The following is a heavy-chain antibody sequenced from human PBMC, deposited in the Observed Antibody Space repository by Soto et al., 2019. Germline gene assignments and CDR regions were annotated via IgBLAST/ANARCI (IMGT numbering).Heavy chain of an antibody. CDR3: ARESEGSGPAS. Sequence: QVQLQESGPGLVKPSETLSLTCSVSGGSISSYYWSWIRQPPGKGLERSGYIYYSGRPNYNHYLKSRVTISVETSKKQFSLKLSSVTDADTAVYYCARESEGSGPASWGQGTLVTVSS. CDR1: GGSISSYY. CDR2: IYYSGRP. V-gene: IGHV4-59*01. J-gene: IGHJ5*02.